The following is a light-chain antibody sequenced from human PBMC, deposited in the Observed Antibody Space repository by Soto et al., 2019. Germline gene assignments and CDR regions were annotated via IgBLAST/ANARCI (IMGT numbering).Light chain of an antibody. CDR3: QAWDSSTVV. J-gene: IGLJ2*01. CDR1: KLGDKY. Sequence: SYELTQPPSVSVSPGQTASITCSGDKLGDKYACWYQQKPGQSPVRVIYQDNKRPSWIPERFSGSNSGNTATLTITGTQAMDEADYYCQAWDSSTVVFGGGTKLTVL. CDR2: QDN. V-gene: IGLV3-1*01.